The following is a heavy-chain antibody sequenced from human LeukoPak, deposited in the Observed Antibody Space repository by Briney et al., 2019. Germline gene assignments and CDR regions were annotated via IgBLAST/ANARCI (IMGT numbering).Heavy chain of an antibody. CDR3: ARERQDTILHSGAFDI. J-gene: IGHJ3*02. Sequence: GGSLRLSCAASGFTFSTYFMHWARQAPGKGLEWVADIASDGSHTFYVESVKGRFTISRDNSKNTLYLQMNSLRAEDAAVYFCARERQDTILHSGAFDIWGQGTMVTVSS. D-gene: IGHD2-21*01. CDR2: IASDGSHT. V-gene: IGHV3-30-3*01. CDR1: GFTFSTYF.